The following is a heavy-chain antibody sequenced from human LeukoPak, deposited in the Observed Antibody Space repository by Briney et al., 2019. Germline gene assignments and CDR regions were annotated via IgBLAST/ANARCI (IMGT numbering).Heavy chain of an antibody. Sequence: SETLSLTCTVSGGSINSHYWSWIRQPAGKGLEWIGRIYTSGSTNYTPSLKSRVTMSIDTSKNLFSLRLRSVTAADTAVYFCARGRVSSSTWYSTYYYYFYMDVWGKGTTVTVSS. D-gene: IGHD4-11*01. CDR1: GGSINSHY. J-gene: IGHJ6*03. CDR3: ARGRVSSSTWYSTYYYYFYMDV. V-gene: IGHV4-4*07. CDR2: IYTSGST.